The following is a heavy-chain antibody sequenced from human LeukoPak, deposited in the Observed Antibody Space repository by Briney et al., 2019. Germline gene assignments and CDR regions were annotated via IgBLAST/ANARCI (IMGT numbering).Heavy chain of an antibody. CDR3: ATLGYSSSWYYYYYMDV. CDR2: ISSGTGYI. V-gene: IGHV3-21*01. J-gene: IGHJ6*03. CDR1: GGSFSGYT. D-gene: IGHD6-13*01. Sequence: PSETLSLTCAVYGGSFSGYTMNWVRQAPGKGLEWVSSISSGTGYIYYADSVKGRFTISRDNAKNSLYLQMNSLRAEDTAVYYCATLGYSSSWYYYYYMDVWGKGTTVTISS.